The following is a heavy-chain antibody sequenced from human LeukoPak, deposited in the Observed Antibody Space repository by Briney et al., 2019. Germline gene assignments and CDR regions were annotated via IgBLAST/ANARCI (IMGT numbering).Heavy chain of an antibody. Sequence: GRSLRLSCAASGFTFSSYAMHWVRQASGKGLEWVGRIRSKANSYATAYAASVKGRFTISRDDSKNTAYLQMNSLKTEDTAVYYCTRPPSTYYDSSGYYPYYYYGMDVWGQGTTVTVSS. J-gene: IGHJ6*02. CDR1: GFTFSSYA. CDR2: IRSKANSYAT. D-gene: IGHD3-22*01. V-gene: IGHV3-73*01. CDR3: TRPPSTYYDSSGYYPYYYYGMDV.